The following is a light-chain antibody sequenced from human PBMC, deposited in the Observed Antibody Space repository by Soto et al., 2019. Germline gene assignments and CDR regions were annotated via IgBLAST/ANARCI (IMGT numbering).Light chain of an antibody. CDR3: NQATGFPLT. CDR1: HGISSW. Sequence: DIQMTQSASLVSSSVGHRVTTTCRASHGISSWLAWYQYKPGSAPKLLIHAPPSLESGVPSRFSASGSGTEFALIISSLQPEDFATYFCNQATGFPLTCGGGTKVEIK. CDR2: APP. V-gene: IGKV1-12*01. J-gene: IGKJ4*02.